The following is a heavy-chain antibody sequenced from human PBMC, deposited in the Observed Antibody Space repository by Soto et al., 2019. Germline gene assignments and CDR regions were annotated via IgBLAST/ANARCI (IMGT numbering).Heavy chain of an antibody. CDR3: ARTYYDFWSGYYKGWDYYYYGMDV. D-gene: IGHD3-3*01. CDR2: ISAYNGNT. CDR1: GYTFTSYG. Sequence: QVQLVQSGAEVKKPGASVKVSCKASGYTFTSYGISWVRQAPGQGLEWMGWISAYNGNTNYAQKLQGRVTMTTDTSTSTAYMELRSLRSDDTAVYYCARTYYDFWSGYYKGWDYYYYGMDVWGQGTTVTVSS. V-gene: IGHV1-18*01. J-gene: IGHJ6*02.